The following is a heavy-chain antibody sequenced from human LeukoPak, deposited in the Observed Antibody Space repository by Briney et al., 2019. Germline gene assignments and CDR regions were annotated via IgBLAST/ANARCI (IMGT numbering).Heavy chain of an antibody. J-gene: IGHJ4*02. V-gene: IGHV3-7*01. CDR3: AIWTPGSY. Sequence: GGSLRLSCATSGFTLNRSWMNWVRQAPGKGLEWVANMDPSGSHKRYMDSVEGRFTISKDSPGTSFYLEMYNMRDEDTAIYYCAIWTPGSYWGQGSLVTVSS. D-gene: IGHD1-1*01. CDR1: GFTLNRSW. CDR2: MDPSGSHK.